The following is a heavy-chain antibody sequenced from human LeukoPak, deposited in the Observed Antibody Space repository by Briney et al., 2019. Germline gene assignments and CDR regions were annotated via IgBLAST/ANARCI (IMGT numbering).Heavy chain of an antibody. CDR3: AFYGSGSPRSAFDI. CDR2: FDPEEGET. J-gene: IGHJ3*02. CDR1: GYTFTELS. D-gene: IGHD3-10*01. Sequence: ASVKVSCKTSGYTFTELSMQWVRQAPGKGLEWMGGFDPEEGETIYAQKFQGRATMTADTSTDTAYMELSSLRSEDTAVYYCAFYGSGSPRSAFDIWGQGTMVTVSS. V-gene: IGHV1-24*01.